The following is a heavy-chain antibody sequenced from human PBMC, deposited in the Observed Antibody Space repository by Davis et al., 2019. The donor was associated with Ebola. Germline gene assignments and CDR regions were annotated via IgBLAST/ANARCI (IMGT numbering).Heavy chain of an antibody. CDR2: SIHSGST. J-gene: IGHJ5*02. V-gene: IGHV4-34*01. CDR1: GGSISSYY. Sequence: PSETLSLTCTVSGGSISSYYWSWIRQSPGKGLEWIGESIHSGSTNYNPYLESRVTISVDTSKNQFSLKLNSVTDADTAVYYCARGRIDCRSTTCHSFRRWFAPWGQGTPVTVSS. D-gene: IGHD2-2*01. CDR3: ARGRIDCRSTTCHSFRRWFAP.